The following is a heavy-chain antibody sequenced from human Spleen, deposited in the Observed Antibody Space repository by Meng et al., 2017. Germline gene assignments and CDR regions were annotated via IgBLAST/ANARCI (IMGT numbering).Heavy chain of an antibody. CDR2: ISYDGSNK. J-gene: IGHJ4*02. CDR3: ARGPITGAGTLDY. CDR1: GFTFNSYF. D-gene: IGHD6-19*01. V-gene: IGHV3-30*04. Sequence: GGSLRLSCAASGFTFNSYFMHWVRQAPGEGLEWVALISYDGSNKYYADSVKGRFTISRDNSKNTLYLQMNSLRTEDTAIYYCARGPITGAGTLDYWGQGTLVTVSS.